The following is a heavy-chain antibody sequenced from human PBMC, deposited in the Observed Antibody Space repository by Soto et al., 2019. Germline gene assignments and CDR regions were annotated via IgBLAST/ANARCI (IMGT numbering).Heavy chain of an antibody. Sequence: LRLSCAASVFTFSDYYMNWIRQAPGKGLEWVSYISSSGTGIYYADSVKGRFTISRDNAKNSLYLQMNSLRAEDTAVYYCARDPEWLLHRAIDFWGQGTLVTVSS. J-gene: IGHJ4*02. D-gene: IGHD3-3*01. CDR1: VFTFSDYY. CDR3: ARDPEWLLHRAIDF. V-gene: IGHV3-11*01. CDR2: ISSSGTGI.